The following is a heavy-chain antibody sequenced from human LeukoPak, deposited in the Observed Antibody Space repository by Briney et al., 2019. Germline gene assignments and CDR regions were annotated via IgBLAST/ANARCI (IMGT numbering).Heavy chain of an antibody. V-gene: IGHV1-69*06. CDR2: IIPIFGTA. CDR1: GYSFTSFA. Sequence: GASVKVSCKASGYSFTSFAISWVRQAPGQGLEWMGGIIPIFGTANYAQKFQGRVTITADKSTSTAYMELSSLRSEDTAVYYCAREADIVPFIGYFDYWGQGTLVTVSS. CDR3: AREADIVPFIGYFDY. D-gene: IGHD5-12*01. J-gene: IGHJ4*02.